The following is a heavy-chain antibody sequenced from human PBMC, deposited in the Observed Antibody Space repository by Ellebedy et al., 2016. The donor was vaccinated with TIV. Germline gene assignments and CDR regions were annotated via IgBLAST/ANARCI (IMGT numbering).Heavy chain of an antibody. CDR1: GGSFSGYY. D-gene: IGHD4-17*01. CDR2: INHSGST. V-gene: IGHV4-34*01. J-gene: IGHJ4*02. CDR3: ASPTTGTHGPFDY. Sequence: SETLSLXCAVYGGSFSGYYWSWIRQPPGKGLEWIGEINHSGSTNYNPSLKSRVTISVDTSKNQFSLKLSSVTAADTAVYYCASPTTGTHGPFDYWGQGTLVTVSS.